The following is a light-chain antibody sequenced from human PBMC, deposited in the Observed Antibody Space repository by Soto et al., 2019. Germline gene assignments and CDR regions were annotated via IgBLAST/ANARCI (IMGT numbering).Light chain of an antibody. CDR2: KAS. V-gene: IGKV1-5*03. CDR3: QHYNSYSEA. CDR1: QTISSW. J-gene: IGKJ1*01. Sequence: DIQTAPSPFTLSGSLGDRVTNTCRASQTISSWLAWYQQKPGKAPKLLIYKASTLKSGVPSRFSGSGSGTEFTLTISSLQPDDFATYYCQHYNSYSEAFGQGTKVDIK.